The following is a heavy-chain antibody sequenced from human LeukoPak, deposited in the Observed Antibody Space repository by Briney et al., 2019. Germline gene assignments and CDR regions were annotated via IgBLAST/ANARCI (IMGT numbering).Heavy chain of an antibody. D-gene: IGHD5-12*01. CDR2: IYSSGST. Sequence: SETLSLTCNVSGVSISSSSYYWGWIRQPPGKGLEWIGSIYSSGSTYYNSSLKSRVTISVDTSKNHFSLKLNSVTAADTAVYYCARDPYSGYGRFDYWGQGTLVTVSS. CDR3: ARDPYSGYGRFDY. CDR1: GVSISSSSYY. V-gene: IGHV4-39*07. J-gene: IGHJ4*02.